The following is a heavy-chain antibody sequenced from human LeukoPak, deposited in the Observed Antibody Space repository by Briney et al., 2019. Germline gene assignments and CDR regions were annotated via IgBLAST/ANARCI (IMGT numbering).Heavy chain of an antibody. V-gene: IGHV3-48*01. D-gene: IGHD1/OR15-1a*01. CDR1: GFTFSSYS. Sequence: PGGSLRLSCAASGFTFSSYSMNWVRQAPGKGLEWVSYISSSSSTIYYADSVKGRFTISRDNSKNTLYLQMNSLRAEDTAVYYCAKGVKGSWNTRGYYMDVWGKGTTVTVSS. CDR2: ISSSSSTI. J-gene: IGHJ6*03. CDR3: AKGVKGSWNTRGYYMDV.